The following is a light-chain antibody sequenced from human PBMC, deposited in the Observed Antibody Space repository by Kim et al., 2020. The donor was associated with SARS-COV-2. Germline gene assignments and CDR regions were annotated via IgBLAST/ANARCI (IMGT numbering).Light chain of an antibody. V-gene: IGLV1-47*01. J-gene: IGLJ3*02. CDR1: SSNIGSNH. CDR3: AAWDDSLSGWV. CDR2: RNT. Sequence: ELTQPPSASGTPGQRVTISCSGSSSNIGSNHVYWFQQLPGTAPKLLIYRNTQRPSGVPDRLSGSKSGTSASLAISGLRSEDETDYYCAAWDDSLSGWVFGGGTQLTVL.